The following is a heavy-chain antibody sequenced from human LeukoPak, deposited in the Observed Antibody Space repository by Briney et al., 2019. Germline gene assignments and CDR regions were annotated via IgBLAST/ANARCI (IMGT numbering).Heavy chain of an antibody. CDR1: GYSFTNYW. J-gene: IGHJ4*02. V-gene: IGHV5-51*03. D-gene: IGHD3-22*01. CDR3: AVSEYDGSGYHSDYFDY. CDR2: IYPGDSDT. Sequence: PGESLKISCKGSGYSFTNYWIGWVRQMPGRGLEYMGIIYPGDSDTRYSPSFLGQVTISADRSISTAYLQWSSLTASDTAMYYCAVSEYDGSGYHSDYFDYWGQGTLVIVSS.